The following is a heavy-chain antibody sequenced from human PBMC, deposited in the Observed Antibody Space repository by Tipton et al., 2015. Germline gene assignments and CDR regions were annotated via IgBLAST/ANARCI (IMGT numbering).Heavy chain of an antibody. Sequence: TLSLTCTVSGGSISSTSYYWGWIRQPPGKGLEWIGYIYYTGSTNYNPSLKSRVTISVDTSKNQFSLKLSSVTAADTAVYYCARENRPRPYNWNDRRYYGMDVWGQGTTVIVSS. CDR2: IYYTGST. CDR1: GGSISSTSYY. CDR3: ARENRPRPYNWNDRRYYGMDV. V-gene: IGHV4-61*01. J-gene: IGHJ6*02. D-gene: IGHD1-20*01.